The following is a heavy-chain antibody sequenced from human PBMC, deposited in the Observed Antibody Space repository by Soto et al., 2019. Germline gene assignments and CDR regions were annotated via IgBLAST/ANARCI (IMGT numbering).Heavy chain of an antibody. CDR1: GGSFSGYY. J-gene: IGHJ3*02. CDR3: ARHAGIGGYSYGYDAFDI. Sequence: PSETLSLTCAVYGGSFSGYYWSWIRQPPGKGLEWIGEINHSGSTNYNPSLKSRVTISVDTSKNQFSLKLSSVTAADTAVYYCARHAGIGGYSYGYDAFDIWGQGTMVTVSS. CDR2: INHSGST. D-gene: IGHD5-18*01. V-gene: IGHV4-34*01.